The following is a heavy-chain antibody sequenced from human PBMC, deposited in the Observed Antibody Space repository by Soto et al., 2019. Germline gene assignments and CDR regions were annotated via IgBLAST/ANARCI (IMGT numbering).Heavy chain of an antibody. CDR1: GGSISSYY. CDR2: IYSSGST. D-gene: IGHD4-17*01. J-gene: IGHJ4*02. CDR3: ARWGDYGGNSKYYFDY. V-gene: IGHV4-4*07. Sequence: NPSETLSLTCNVSGGSISSYYWSWIRQPAGKGLEWIGRIYSSGSTNYNPSLKSRVTMSLDTSKNQLSLKLNSVTAADTAVYYCARWGDYGGNSKYYFDYWGEGTLVTVSS.